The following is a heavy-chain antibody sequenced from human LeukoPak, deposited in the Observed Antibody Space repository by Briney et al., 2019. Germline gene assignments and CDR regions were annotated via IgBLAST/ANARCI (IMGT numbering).Heavy chain of an antibody. CDR3: ASPTDSSSWYLNYYGMDV. D-gene: IGHD6-13*01. V-gene: IGHV4-4*07. Sequence: SETLSLTCTVSGGSIRSYYWSWIRQPAGKGLEWIGRIYTSGSTNYNPSLKSRVTMSVDTSKNQFSLKLSSVTAADTAVYYCASPTDSSSWYLNYYGMDVWGQGTTVTVSS. CDR1: GGSIRSYY. CDR2: IYTSGST. J-gene: IGHJ6*02.